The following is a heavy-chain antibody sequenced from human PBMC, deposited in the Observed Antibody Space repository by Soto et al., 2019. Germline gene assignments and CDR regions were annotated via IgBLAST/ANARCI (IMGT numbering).Heavy chain of an antibody. D-gene: IGHD1-26*01. J-gene: IGHJ4*02. Sequence: PGGSLRLSCSVFGFTFSNFAMHWVRQAPGKGLEYVSSISSNGGSTYYADSVKGRFTISRDNSKSTLYLQMSSLRPEDTAVYYCVKDRWVEYWGQGALVTVSS. CDR3: VKDRWVEY. CDR2: ISSNGGST. V-gene: IGHV3-64D*06. CDR1: GFTFSNFA.